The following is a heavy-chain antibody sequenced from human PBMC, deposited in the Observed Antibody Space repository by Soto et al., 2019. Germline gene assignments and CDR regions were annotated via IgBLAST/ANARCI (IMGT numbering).Heavy chain of an antibody. Sequence: GGSLRLSCAASGFTFSRHAIHWVRQAPGKGLEWVAVISKDGSNTYYVDSVKGRFTISRDNSKNTLYLQMNSLGDEDTAVYYCVRSRSGAVADYFDYWGQGTQVTV. D-gene: IGHD3-10*01. CDR2: ISKDGSNT. CDR3: VRSRSGAVADYFDY. J-gene: IGHJ4*02. CDR1: GFTFSRHA. V-gene: IGHV3-30*04.